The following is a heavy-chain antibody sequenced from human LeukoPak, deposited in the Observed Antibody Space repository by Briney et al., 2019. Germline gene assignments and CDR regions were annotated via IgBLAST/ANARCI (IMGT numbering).Heavy chain of an antibody. J-gene: IGHJ4*02. CDR3: ARGRGIAL. V-gene: IGHV3-7*01. CDR1: GFTLSNFW. Sequence: GESLRLSCPTSGFTLSNFWMNWVRQAPGKGLEWVANIEDDGNKKNYVDSVKGRFTISRDNVKNSIYLQMNSLRADDTAVYYCARGRGIALWGQGTLVTVSS. D-gene: IGHD6-13*01. CDR2: IEDDGNKK.